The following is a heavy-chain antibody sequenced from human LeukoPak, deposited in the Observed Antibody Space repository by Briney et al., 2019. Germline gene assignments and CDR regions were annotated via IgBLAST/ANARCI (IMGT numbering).Heavy chain of an antibody. Sequence: GGSLRLSCAASGFTFSNYWMSWVRQDPGKGLEWVANIKQDGSEKYYVDSVKGRFTISRDNAKNSLYLQMNSLRAVDTAVYYCAHGSSWYSLFDYWGQGTLVTVSS. CDR3: AHGSSWYSLFDY. D-gene: IGHD6-13*01. CDR2: IKQDGSEK. CDR1: GFTFSNYW. J-gene: IGHJ4*02. V-gene: IGHV3-7*01.